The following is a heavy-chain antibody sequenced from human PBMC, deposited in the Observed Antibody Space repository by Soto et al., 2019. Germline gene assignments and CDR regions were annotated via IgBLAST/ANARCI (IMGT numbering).Heavy chain of an antibody. CDR2: INHSGST. CDR3: ARGFRGYDILTGYRSGRWLDP. J-gene: IGHJ5*02. Sequence: QVQLQQWGAGLLKPSETLSLTCAVYGGSFSGYYWSWIRQPPGKGLEWMGEINHSGSTNYNPSLKSRVTMSVDTSKNQFSLELSSVPAADPAVYYGARGFRGYDILTGYRSGRWLDPWGQETLVTVCS. V-gene: IGHV4-34*01. D-gene: IGHD3-9*01. CDR1: GGSFSGYY.